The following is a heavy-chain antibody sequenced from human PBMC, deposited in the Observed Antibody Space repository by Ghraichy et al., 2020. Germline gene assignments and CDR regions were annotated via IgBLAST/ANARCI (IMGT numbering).Heavy chain of an antibody. V-gene: IGHV4-38-2*02. CDR1: GYSISSGYY. J-gene: IGHJ4*02. CDR3: AREGECSSTSCSIDY. Sequence: SETLSLTCTVSGYSISSGYYWGWIRQPPGKGLEWIGSIYHSGSTYYNPSLKSRVTISVDTSKNQFSLKLSSVTAADTAVYYCAREGECSSTSCSIDYWGQGTLVTVSS. D-gene: IGHD2-2*01. CDR2: IYHSGST.